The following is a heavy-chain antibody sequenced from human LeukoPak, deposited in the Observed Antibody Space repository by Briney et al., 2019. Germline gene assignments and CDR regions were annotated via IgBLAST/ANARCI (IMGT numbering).Heavy chain of an antibody. Sequence: SETLSLTCAVYGGSFSGYYWSWIRQPPGKGLEGIGEINHSGSTNYNPSLKSRATISVDTSKNQFSLKLSSVTAADTAVYYCARLRYASGSYSVFDYWGQGTLVTVSS. CDR3: ARLRYASGSYSVFDY. V-gene: IGHV4-34*01. CDR1: GGSFSGYY. J-gene: IGHJ4*02. CDR2: INHSGST. D-gene: IGHD3-10*01.